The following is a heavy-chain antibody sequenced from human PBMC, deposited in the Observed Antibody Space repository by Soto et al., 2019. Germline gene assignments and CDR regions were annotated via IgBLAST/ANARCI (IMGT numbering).Heavy chain of an antibody. CDR3: AKDYQTNTIPPGYYGMDV. D-gene: IGHD3-3*01. CDR2: ISGSGGST. V-gene: IGHV3-23*01. J-gene: IGHJ6*02. Sequence: GGSLRLSCAASGFTFSSYAMSWVRQAPGKGLGWVSAISGSGGSTYYADSVKGRFTISRDNSKNTLYLQMNSLRAEDTAVYYCAKDYQTNTIPPGYYGMDVWGQGTTVTVSS. CDR1: GFTFSSYA.